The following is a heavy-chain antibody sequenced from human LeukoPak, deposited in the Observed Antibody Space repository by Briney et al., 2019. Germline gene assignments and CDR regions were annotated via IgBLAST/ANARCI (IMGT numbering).Heavy chain of an antibody. Sequence: GGSLRLSCAASGFTFSSYAMSWVRQAPGKGLEWVSAISGSGGSTYYADSVKGRFTISRDNSKNTLYLEMNSLRAEATAVYYCAKDRVGYCSSTSCPWDMDVWGKASTVTVSS. V-gene: IGHV3-23*01. D-gene: IGHD2-2*01. CDR3: AKDRVGYCSSTSCPWDMDV. J-gene: IGHJ6*03. CDR2: ISGSGGST. CDR1: GFTFSSYA.